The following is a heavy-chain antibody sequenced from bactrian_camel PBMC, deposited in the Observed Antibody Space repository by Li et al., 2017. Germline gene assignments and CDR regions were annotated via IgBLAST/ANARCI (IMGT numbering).Heavy chain of an antibody. V-gene: IGHV3S53*01. D-gene: IGHD1*01. CDR2: ISSDGSV. CDR1: RRATSTWC. Sequence: HVQLVESGGGSVQAGGSLRLSCAVSRRATSTWCMGWFRQAPGKSREGVAAISSDGSVSYADVVKGRFTISRDNAKNTVTLQMNSLKPEDTAVYYCVRDKGEYGYFAGYWGQRTQVTVS. J-gene: IGHJ6*01. CDR3: VRDKGEYGYFAGY.